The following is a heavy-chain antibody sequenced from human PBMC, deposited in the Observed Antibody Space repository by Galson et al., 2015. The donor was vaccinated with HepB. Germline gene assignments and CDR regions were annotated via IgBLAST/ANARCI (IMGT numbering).Heavy chain of an antibody. CDR3: ARAGSGGWYGEY. D-gene: IGHD2-15*01. J-gene: IGHJ4*02. V-gene: IGHV1-46*01. CDR1: GYSFTTYY. Sequence: SVKVSCKASGYSFTTYYIHWVRQAPGLGLEWMGVFNPSDDYTTFAQKFRGRVTMTRDTSTSTVYMELSSLRFEDTAIYFWARAGSGGWYGEYWGQGTLVPVSS. CDR2: FNPSDDYT.